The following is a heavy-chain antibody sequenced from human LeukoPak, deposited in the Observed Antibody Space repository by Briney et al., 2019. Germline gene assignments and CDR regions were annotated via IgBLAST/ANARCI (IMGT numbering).Heavy chain of an antibody. CDR3: AKLKRVGIAPFDD. J-gene: IGHJ4*02. CDR2: ISVSGNKT. CDR1: GFTFSSYA. V-gene: IGHV3-23*01. D-gene: IGHD3-10*01. Sequence: GGSLRLSCAASGFTFSSYAMNWVRQAPGKGLHWVSTISVSGNKTYDADSVKGRFTISRDNSKNTLYLQMTGLRADDTAVYYCAKLKRVGIAPFDDWGQGTLVTVYS.